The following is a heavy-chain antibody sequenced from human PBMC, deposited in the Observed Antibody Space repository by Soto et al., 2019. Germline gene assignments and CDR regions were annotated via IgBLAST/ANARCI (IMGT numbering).Heavy chain of an antibody. J-gene: IGHJ4*02. CDR3: ARGVTAHENYFDY. CDR1: GDSVSGNY. D-gene: IGHD2-21*02. V-gene: IGHV4-59*02. CDR2: MYYSGGA. Sequence: SETLSLTCTVSGDSVSGNYWSWIRQPPGKQLEWIGYMYYSGGANYNPSLKSRVTISVDTSKNQFSLKLSSVAAADTAVYYCARGVTAHENYFDYWGQGTLVTVSS.